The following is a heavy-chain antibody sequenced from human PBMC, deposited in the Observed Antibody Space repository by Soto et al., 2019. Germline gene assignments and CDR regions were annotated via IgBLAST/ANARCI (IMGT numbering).Heavy chain of an antibody. CDR1: GFTVSNAW. J-gene: IGHJ5*02. Sequence: GGSLRLSCAASGFTVSNAWMSWVRQAPGKGLEWVGRIKSKTDGGTTDYAAPVKGRFTISRDDSKNTLYLQMNSLKTEDTAVYYCTTASTTRLYDFWSGYPNWFDPWGQGTLVTVSS. CDR2: IKSKTDGGTT. D-gene: IGHD3-3*01. CDR3: TTASTTRLYDFWSGYPNWFDP. V-gene: IGHV3-15*01.